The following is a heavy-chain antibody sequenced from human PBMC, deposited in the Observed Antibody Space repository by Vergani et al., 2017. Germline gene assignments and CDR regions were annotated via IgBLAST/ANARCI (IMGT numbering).Heavy chain of an antibody. V-gene: IGHV3-30*01. J-gene: IGHJ6*03. CDR2: ISYDGSNK. CDR3: ARSGPYCSSTSCYVYYYYYYMDV. Sequence: QVQLVESGGGVVQPGRSLRLSCAASGFTFSSYAMHWVRQAPGKGLEWVAVISYDGSNKYYADSVKGRFTISRDNCKNTLYLQMNSLRAEDTAVYYCARSGPYCSSTSCYVYYYYYYMDVWGKGTTVTVSS. CDR1: GFTFSSYA. D-gene: IGHD2-2*01.